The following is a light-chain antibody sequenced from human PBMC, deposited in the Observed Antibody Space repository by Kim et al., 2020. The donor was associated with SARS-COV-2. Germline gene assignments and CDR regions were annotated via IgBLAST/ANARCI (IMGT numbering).Light chain of an antibody. Sequence: AGQTASMTCEGTDIGHKSVQWYQQRQGRAPVFVIYYDTDRPSGISNRFSVSNSGDTATLTISRGEAGDEADYFCQVWDSTSNQLVFGGGTQLTVL. J-gene: IGLJ3*02. CDR1: DIGHKS. CDR3: QVWDSTSNQLV. V-gene: IGLV3-21*04. CDR2: YDT.